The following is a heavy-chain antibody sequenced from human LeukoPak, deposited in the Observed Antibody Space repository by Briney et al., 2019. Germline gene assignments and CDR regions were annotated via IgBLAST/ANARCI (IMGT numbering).Heavy chain of an antibody. V-gene: IGHV4-59*01. Sequence: PSETLFLTCTVSGGPISSYHWSWIRQPPGKGLEWIRYIYYRGSTNYNPSLKSRVTISVDTSKNQCSLKLSSVTAADTAVYYCARIGHEDYYFDYWGQGTLVTVSS. J-gene: IGHJ4*02. CDR1: GGPISSYH. CDR2: IYYRGST. CDR3: ARIGHEDYYFDY.